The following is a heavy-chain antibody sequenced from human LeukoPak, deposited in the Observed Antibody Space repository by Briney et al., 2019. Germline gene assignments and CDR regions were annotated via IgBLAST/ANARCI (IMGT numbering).Heavy chain of an antibody. J-gene: IGHJ4*02. D-gene: IGHD5-24*01. CDR2: IRSKTYGGTT. CDR1: GFTFGDYA. CDR3: TRVQMATITSDY. Sequence: PGGSLRLSCTASGFTFGDYAMSWVRQAPGKGLEWVGFIRSKTYGGTTECAASVKGRFTISRDDSKSIAYLQMNSLKTEDTAVYYCTRVQMATITSDYWGQGTLVTVSS. V-gene: IGHV3-49*04.